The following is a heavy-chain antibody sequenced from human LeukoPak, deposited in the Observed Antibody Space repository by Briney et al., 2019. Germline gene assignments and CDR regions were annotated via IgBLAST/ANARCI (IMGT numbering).Heavy chain of an antibody. V-gene: IGHV4-30-4*01. CDR3: ARGLILRYYYGSGSYNAFDI. D-gene: IGHD3-10*01. Sequence: SETLSLTCTVSGGSISSGDYYWSWIRQPPGKGLEWIGYIYYSGSTYYNPSLKSRVTISVDTSKNQFSLKLSSVTAADTAVYYCARGLILRYYYGSGSYNAFDIWGQGTMVTVSS. J-gene: IGHJ3*02. CDR1: GGSISSGDYY. CDR2: IYYSGST.